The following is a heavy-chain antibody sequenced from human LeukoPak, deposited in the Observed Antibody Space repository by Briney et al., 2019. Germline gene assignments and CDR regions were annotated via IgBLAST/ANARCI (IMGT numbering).Heavy chain of an antibody. V-gene: IGHV3-53*01. CDR1: GFTVSNNY. Sequence: GGSLRLSCAGSGFTVSNNYLSWVRQARGKRLEWVSFIYDVGTTVYADSVKGRFTISRDNSKNTLYLQMDSLRADDTAIYYCARWLCNGASCYYDYWGQGTLVTVSS. CDR2: IYDVGTT. J-gene: IGHJ4*02. CDR3: ARWLCNGASCYYDY. D-gene: IGHD3-22*01.